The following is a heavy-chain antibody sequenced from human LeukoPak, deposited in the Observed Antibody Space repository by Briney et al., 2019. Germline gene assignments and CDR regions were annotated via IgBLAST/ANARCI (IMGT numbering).Heavy chain of an antibody. D-gene: IGHD5-18*01. J-gene: IGHJ4*02. CDR1: GFTFSSYS. CDR2: ISSSSSYI. CDR3: ARNRYSYGYFDY. Sequence: GGSLRLSCAASGFTFSSYSMNWVRQAPGKGLEWVSSISSSSSYIYYADSVKGRFTISRDNAKNSLYLQMNSLRAEDTAVYYCARNRYSYGYFDYGGQGTLVTVPS. V-gene: IGHV3-21*01.